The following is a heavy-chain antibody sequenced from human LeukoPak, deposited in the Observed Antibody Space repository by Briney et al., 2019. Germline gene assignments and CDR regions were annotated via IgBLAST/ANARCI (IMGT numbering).Heavy chain of an antibody. CDR3: ARLLWFGELLSAFDI. CDR1: GGSISSGGYS. Sequence: SETLSLTCAVSGGSISSGGYSWSWIRQPPGKGLEWIGYIYHSGSTYYNPSLKSRVTISVDRPKNQFSLKLSSVTAADTAVYYCARLLWFGELLSAFDIWGQGTMVTVSS. V-gene: IGHV4-30-2*01. J-gene: IGHJ3*02. D-gene: IGHD3-10*01. CDR2: IYHSGST.